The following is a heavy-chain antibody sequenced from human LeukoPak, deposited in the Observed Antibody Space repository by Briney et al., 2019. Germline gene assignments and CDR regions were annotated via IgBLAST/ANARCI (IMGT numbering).Heavy chain of an antibody. CDR1: GGSLSSYH. Sequence: PSETLSLTCTVSGGSLSSYHWNWIRQPPGKGLEWIGYVHYSGTTKYNPSLKSRVTMSVDTSKNQISLRANSVTAADTAVYYCARELGYCSGGTCYSAHAFDIWGQGTMVTVSS. D-gene: IGHD2-15*01. V-gene: IGHV4-59*01. CDR2: VHYSGTT. CDR3: ARELGYCSGGTCYSAHAFDI. J-gene: IGHJ3*02.